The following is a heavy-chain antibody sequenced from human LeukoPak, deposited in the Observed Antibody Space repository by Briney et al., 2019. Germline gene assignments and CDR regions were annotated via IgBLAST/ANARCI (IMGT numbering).Heavy chain of an antibody. D-gene: IGHD1-26*01. CDR1: GFIFSSYS. CDR2: ISSSGSTI. V-gene: IGHV3-48*04. J-gene: IGHJ3*02. Sequence: GGSLRLSCAASGFIFSSYSMNWVRQAPGKGLEWVSYISSSGSTIYYADSVKGRFTISRDNAKNSLYLQMNSLRAEDTAVYYCAREWELPNNDAFDIWGQGTMVTVSS. CDR3: AREWELPNNDAFDI.